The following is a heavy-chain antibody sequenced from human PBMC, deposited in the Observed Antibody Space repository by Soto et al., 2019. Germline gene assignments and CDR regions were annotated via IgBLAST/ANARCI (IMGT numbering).Heavy chain of an antibody. V-gene: IGHV4-34*01. Sequence: SETLSLTCAVYGGSFSGYYWTWIRQSPGKGLEWIGNVNHRGSTNYNVSLQSRVTISVDTSQNQFSLKLDSVTAGDTAVYYCARDGFCSGGTCRIGNWFDPWGQGTLVTVSS. CDR1: GGSFSGYY. J-gene: IGHJ5*02. CDR2: VNHRGST. D-gene: IGHD2-15*01. CDR3: ARDGFCSGGTCRIGNWFDP.